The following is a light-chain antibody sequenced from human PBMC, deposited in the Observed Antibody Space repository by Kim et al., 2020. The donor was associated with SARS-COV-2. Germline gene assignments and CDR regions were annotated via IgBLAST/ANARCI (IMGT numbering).Light chain of an antibody. J-gene: IGLJ1*01. Sequence: QSALTQPASVSGSPGQSITISCTGTSSDVGGYNYVSWYQQHPGKAPKLMIYDVSNRPSGVSNRFSGSKSGNTASLIISGFQAEDEADYYCSSYTGSSTYVFGTGTKVTVL. CDR3: SSYTGSSTYV. CDR2: DVS. CDR1: SSDVGGYNY. V-gene: IGLV2-14*03.